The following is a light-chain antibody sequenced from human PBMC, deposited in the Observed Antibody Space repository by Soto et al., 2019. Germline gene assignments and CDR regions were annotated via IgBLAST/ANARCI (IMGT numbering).Light chain of an antibody. CDR1: SSDVGGYNF. Sequence: QSALTQPPSASGSPGQSVTISCTGTSSDVGGYNFVSWYQQHPGKAPKLMIYEVSERPSGVPDRFSGSKSGNTASLAVSGLQAEDEADYYCSSYAGGNNVVFGTGTKVTVL. V-gene: IGLV2-8*01. CDR3: SSYAGGNNVV. CDR2: EVS. J-gene: IGLJ1*01.